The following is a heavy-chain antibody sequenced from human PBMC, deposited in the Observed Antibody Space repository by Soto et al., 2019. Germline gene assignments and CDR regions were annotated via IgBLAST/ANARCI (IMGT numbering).Heavy chain of an antibody. CDR2: INSFSGVT. CDR3: ARDLHSGGKYWYFDI. J-gene: IGHJ2*01. D-gene: IGHD2-15*01. Sequence: QVQLVQSGAEVKKPGASVKVSCKASGYTFTHYGITWVRQAPGQGLEWMGWINSFSGVTNYPQKLQGRLTMTTDTSTNTVYMELRNLRSDDTAVYYCARDLHSGGKYWYFDIWGRGTLVTVSS. CDR1: GYTFTHYG. V-gene: IGHV1-18*01.